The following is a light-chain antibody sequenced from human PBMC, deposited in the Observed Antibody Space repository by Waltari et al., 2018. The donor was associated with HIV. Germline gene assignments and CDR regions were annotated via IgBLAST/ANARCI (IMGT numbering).Light chain of an antibody. V-gene: IGLV10-54*01. CDR2: RGG. CDR1: DKNVGHEG. CDR3: SAWDSSLSEWV. J-gene: IGLJ3*02. Sequence: AGLTQPSSVSKGLGQNVTLPCTGNDKNVGHEGEGWLLRHEGHPPEVLSYRGGARPAGISQKYSASRSGNTASLTITGLRVDDEAVYYCSAWDSSLSEWVFGGGTKLTVL.